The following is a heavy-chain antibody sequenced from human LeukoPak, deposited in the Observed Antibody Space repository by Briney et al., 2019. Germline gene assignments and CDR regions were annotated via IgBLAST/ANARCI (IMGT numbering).Heavy chain of an antibody. CDR2: IRYDGSNK. J-gene: IGHJ4*02. Sequence: SCKASGFAFISSAMQWVRQAPGKGLEWVAFIRYDGSNKYYADSVKGRFTISRDNSKNTLYLQMNSLRAEDTAVYYCAKASSSGWYSVGFDYWGQGILVTVSS. CDR3: AKASSSGWYSVGFDY. CDR1: GFAFISSA. D-gene: IGHD6-19*01. V-gene: IGHV3-30*02.